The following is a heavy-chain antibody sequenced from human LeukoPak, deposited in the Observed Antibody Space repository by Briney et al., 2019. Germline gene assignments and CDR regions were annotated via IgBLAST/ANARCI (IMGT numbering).Heavy chain of an antibody. CDR3: ARANYYDSSGPGWY. CDR1: GFTFAGHS. J-gene: IGHJ4*02. D-gene: IGHD3-22*01. CDR2: VSYDEKTI. Sequence: GGSLRLSCVASGFTFAGHSMHWVRQAPGKGLEWVAVVSYDEKTIFYADSLKGRFTVSRDNSKNTLYLQMSSLRLEDTAVYYCARANYYDSSGPGWYWGQGTLVTVSS. V-gene: IGHV3-30*04.